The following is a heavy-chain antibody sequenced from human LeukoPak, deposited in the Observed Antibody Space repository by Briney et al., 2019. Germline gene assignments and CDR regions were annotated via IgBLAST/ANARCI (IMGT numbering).Heavy chain of an antibody. V-gene: IGHV4-34*01. CDR2: INHSGST. CDR1: GGSFSDYY. CDR3: ARRKYYYGSGRGDAFDI. Sequence: SETLSLTCGVYGGSFSDYYWSWIRQPPGKGLEWIGEINHSGSTNYNPSLKSRVTISVDTSKNQFSLKLSSVTAADTAVYYCARRKYYYGSGRGDAFDIWGQGTMVTVSS. D-gene: IGHD3-10*01. J-gene: IGHJ3*02.